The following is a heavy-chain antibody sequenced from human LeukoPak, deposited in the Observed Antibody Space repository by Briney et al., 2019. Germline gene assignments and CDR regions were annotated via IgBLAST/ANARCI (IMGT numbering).Heavy chain of an antibody. Sequence: SETLSLTCAVYGGSFSGYYWSWIRQPPGKGLEWIGYIYYSGSTYYNPSLKSRVTISVDTSKNQFSLKLSSVTAADTAVYYCARGNYYYDSSGIDIWGQGTMVTVSS. CDR3: ARGNYYYDSSGIDI. V-gene: IGHV4-59*12. CDR1: GGSFSGYY. J-gene: IGHJ3*02. CDR2: IYYSGST. D-gene: IGHD3-22*01.